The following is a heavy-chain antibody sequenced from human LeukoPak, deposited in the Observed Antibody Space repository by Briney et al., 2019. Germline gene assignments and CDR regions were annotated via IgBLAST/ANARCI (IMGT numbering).Heavy chain of an antibody. CDR2: IYPGDSDT. CDR3: ARQQYSSGSYYFDY. V-gene: IGHV5-51*01. D-gene: IGHD6-19*01. CDR1: AYSFTSYW. Sequence: GESLKISCKGSAYSFTSYWIGWVRQMPGKGLEWMGIIYPGDSDTRYGPSFQGQVTISADKSISTAYLQWSSLKASDTAMYYCARQQYSSGSYYFDYWGQGTLVTVSS. J-gene: IGHJ4*02.